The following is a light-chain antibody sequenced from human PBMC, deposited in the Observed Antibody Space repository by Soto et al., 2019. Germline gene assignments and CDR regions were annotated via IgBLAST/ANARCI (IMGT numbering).Light chain of an antibody. CDR1: QTVSSNY. CDR2: GAS. Sequence: PGERATLSCRASQTVSSNYLAXCQXRXGXXXRXXXYGASTRAAGIPDRFSGSGYGTDFTLTITRLEPEDSAVYFCQQYTGPPTTFGQGKRLEIK. V-gene: IGKV3-20*01. J-gene: IGKJ5*01. CDR3: QQYTGPPTT.